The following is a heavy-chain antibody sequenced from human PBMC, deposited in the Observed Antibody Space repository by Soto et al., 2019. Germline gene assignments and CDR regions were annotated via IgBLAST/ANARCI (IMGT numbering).Heavy chain of an antibody. D-gene: IGHD3-10*01. J-gene: IGHJ4*02. V-gene: IGHV1-69*04. CDR3: VTDFHFGGLFNGQDGLAY. CDR1: GGALSNHI. CDR2: IIPMLEIT. Sequence: SVKVSCKASGGALSNHIISWVRQAPGQGPEWMGRIIPMLEITNYAQKFQGRVTITADKSTTTAYMEVNSLRSEDTAVYYCVTDFHFGGLFNGQDGLAYWGQGTLVSGSS.